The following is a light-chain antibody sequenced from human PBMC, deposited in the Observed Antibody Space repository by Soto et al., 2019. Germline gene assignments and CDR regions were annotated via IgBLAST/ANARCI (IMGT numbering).Light chain of an antibody. V-gene: IGKV2-28*01. CDR1: ARLLHKNGYNY. J-gene: IGKJ1*01. CDR2: LGS. Sequence: ILMTHSPLSLSVTPGEAASISCMSSARLLHKNGYNYVDWYMQKPGQSPQLLIYLGSNRASGVPDRFSGSGSETYFTLEISRVEADDVGVYYCLQPLENFRTFGQGTKVDIX. CDR3: LQPLENFRT.